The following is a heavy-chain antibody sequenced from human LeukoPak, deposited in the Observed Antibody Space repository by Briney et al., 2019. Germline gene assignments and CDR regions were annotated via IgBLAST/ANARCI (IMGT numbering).Heavy chain of an antibody. CDR2: INHSGST. CDR3: ARANVDYDILTGYFLRGFDY. V-gene: IGHV4-34*01. Sequence: SETLSLTCTVSGGPINTDYWNWIRQPPGKGLEWIGEINHSGSTYYNPSLKSRVTISVDTSKNQFSLKLSSVTAADTAVYYCARANVDYDILTGYFLRGFDYWGQGTLVTVSS. J-gene: IGHJ4*02. CDR1: GGPINTDY. D-gene: IGHD3-9*01.